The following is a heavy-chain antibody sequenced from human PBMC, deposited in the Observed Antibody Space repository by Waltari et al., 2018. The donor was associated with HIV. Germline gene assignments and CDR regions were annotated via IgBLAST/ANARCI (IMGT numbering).Heavy chain of an antibody. D-gene: IGHD3-16*01. J-gene: IGHJ4*02. Sequence: EVLLVASGGGLANHGGAHRAPCAASGFTFSEAWMSWVRQAPGKGLEWVGRIKSNTDGGTTDYAAPVKGRFTISRDDSKTSLYLEMNSLKTEDTAVYYCTTVGGGTRDYWGQGTLITVSS. CDR3: TTVGGGTRDY. CDR1: GFTFSEAW. V-gene: IGHV3-15*01. CDR2: IKSNTDGGTT.